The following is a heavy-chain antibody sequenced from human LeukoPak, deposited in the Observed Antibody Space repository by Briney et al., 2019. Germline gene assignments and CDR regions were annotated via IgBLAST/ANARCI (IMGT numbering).Heavy chain of an antibody. J-gene: IGHJ5*02. CDR1: GGSFSGYY. CDR2: INHSGST. D-gene: IGHD3-10*01. CDR3: AAYGELMGDWFDP. Sequence: SEILSLTCAVYGGSFSGYYWSWIRQPPGKRLEWIGEINHSGSTNYNPSLKSRVTISVDTSKNQFSLKLSSVTAADMAVYYCAAYGELMGDWFDPWGQGTLVTVSS. V-gene: IGHV4-34*01.